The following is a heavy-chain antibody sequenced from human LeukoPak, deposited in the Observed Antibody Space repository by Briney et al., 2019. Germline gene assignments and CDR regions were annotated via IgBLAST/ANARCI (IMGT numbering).Heavy chain of an antibody. CDR3: AREGPYSGTYCPDY. CDR2: INNDGSGT. CDR1: GFTFSSYW. Sequence: PGGSLRLSCAASGFTFSSYWMHWVRQAPGKGPVWVSRINNDGSGTTYADSVKGRFTISRDDAKNSLYLQMNSLRAEDTAVYYCAREGPYSGTYCPDYWGQGTLVTVSS. V-gene: IGHV3-74*01. D-gene: IGHD1-26*01. J-gene: IGHJ4*02.